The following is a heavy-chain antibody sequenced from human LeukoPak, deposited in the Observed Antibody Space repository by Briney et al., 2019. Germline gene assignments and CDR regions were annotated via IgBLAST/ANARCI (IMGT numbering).Heavy chain of an antibody. D-gene: IGHD3-10*01. Sequence: PGESLRISCKGSGYSFTSYWIGWVRQMPGKGLEWMGIIYPGDSDTRYSPSFQGQVTISADKSISTAYLQWSSLKASDTAMYYCARRVGELFSNNHFDYWGQGTLVTVSS. CDR1: GYSFTSYW. J-gene: IGHJ4*02. CDR3: ARRVGELFSNNHFDY. V-gene: IGHV5-51*01. CDR2: IYPGDSDT.